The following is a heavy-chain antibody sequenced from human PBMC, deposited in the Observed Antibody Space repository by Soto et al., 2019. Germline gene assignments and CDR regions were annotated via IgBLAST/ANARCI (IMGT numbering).Heavy chain of an antibody. V-gene: IGHV3-9*01. CDR2: ISGNSGSS. Sequence: SLRLSCVASGFTFEDYSLHWVRQVPGKGLEWVAGISGNSGSSGYADSVRGRFTVSRDNAKNSLFLQMSSLSPEDTALYYCTKRRSATSGFDAFDLWGQGTMVTVSS. D-gene: IGHD3-10*01. CDR1: GFTFEDYS. J-gene: IGHJ3*01. CDR3: TKRRSATSGFDAFDL.